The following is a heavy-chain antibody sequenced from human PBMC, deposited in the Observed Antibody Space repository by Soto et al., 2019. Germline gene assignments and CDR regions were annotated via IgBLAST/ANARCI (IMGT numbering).Heavy chain of an antibody. D-gene: IGHD3-22*01. V-gene: IGHV1-18*01. CDR1: GYTFTSYG. CDR3: ARDDALYYYYDSSGYYPTYYYYGMDV. Sequence: QVQLVQSGAEVKKPGASVKVSCKASGYTFTSYGISWVRQAPGQGLEWMGWMSAYNGNTNYAQKLQGRVTKTTDTSTRTAYMELRSLRSDDTAVYYCARDDALYYYYDSSGYYPTYYYYGMDVWGQGTTVTVSS. J-gene: IGHJ6*02. CDR2: MSAYNGNT.